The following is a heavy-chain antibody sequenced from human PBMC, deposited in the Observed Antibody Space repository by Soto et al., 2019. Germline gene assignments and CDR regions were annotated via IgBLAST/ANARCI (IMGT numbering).Heavy chain of an antibody. CDR2: ITSSGTTV. CDR1: GFTFCSYS. Sequence: EVHLVESGGGLVQSGGSLRLSCAASGFTFCSYSLNWVRQAPGKGLEWVSYITSSGTTVYYADSVRGRFTISRDNAKNSLYLQMNSLRDDDTAVYYCARGSSNWAYYFDFWGQGTLVTVSS. CDR3: ARGSSNWAYYFDF. V-gene: IGHV3-48*02. J-gene: IGHJ4*02. D-gene: IGHD6-13*01.